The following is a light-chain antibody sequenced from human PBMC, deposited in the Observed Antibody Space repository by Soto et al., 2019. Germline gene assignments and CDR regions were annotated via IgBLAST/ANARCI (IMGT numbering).Light chain of an antibody. V-gene: IGKV1-9*01. CDR1: QGINXX. Sequence: DIQMTQSPSSLSASVGDRVTITCRASQGINXXLAXYQQTPGKAPKLLIYAASTLQSGVPSRFSGSGSGTEFTLTISSLQPEDFATYYCQQLNSYPTITFGQGTRLEIK. J-gene: IGKJ5*01. CDR2: AAS. CDR3: QQLNSYPTIT.